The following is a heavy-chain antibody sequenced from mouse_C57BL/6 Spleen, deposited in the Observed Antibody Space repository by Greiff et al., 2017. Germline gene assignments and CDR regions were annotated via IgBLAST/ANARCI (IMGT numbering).Heavy chain of an antibody. CDR2: IYPGDGDT. D-gene: IGHD1-1*01. CDR3: ARDFDYYGSSPYYAMDD. J-gene: IGHJ4*01. CDR1: GYAFSSSW. V-gene: IGHV1-82*01. Sequence: QVQLKESGPELVKPGASVKISCKASGYAFSSSWMNWVKQRPGKGLEWIGRIYPGDGDTNYNGKFKGKATLTADKSSSTAYMQLSSLTSEDSAVYFCARDFDYYGSSPYYAMDDWGQGTSVTVSS.